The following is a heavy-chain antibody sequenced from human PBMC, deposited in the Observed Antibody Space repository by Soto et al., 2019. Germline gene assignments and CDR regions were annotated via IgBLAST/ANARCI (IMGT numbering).Heavy chain of an antibody. CDR3: AHARFLEWLPAGNWFDP. J-gene: IGHJ5*02. CDR1: GFSLSTSGVG. CDR2: IYWDDDK. D-gene: IGHD3-3*01. V-gene: IGHV2-5*02. Sequence: QITLKESGPTLVKPTQTLTLTCTFSGFSLSTSGVGVGWIRQPPGKALEWLALIYWDDDKRYSPSLKSRLTITKDISKNQVVRTMTNMDPVDTATYYCAHARFLEWLPAGNWFDPWGQGALVTVSS.